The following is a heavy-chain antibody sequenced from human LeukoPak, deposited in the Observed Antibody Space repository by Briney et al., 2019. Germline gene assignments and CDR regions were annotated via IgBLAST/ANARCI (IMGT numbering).Heavy chain of an antibody. CDR3: ARDGALLSTTTVTSFDY. V-gene: IGHV3-48*01. CDR1: GFTFSSYS. J-gene: IGHJ4*02. Sequence: GGSLRLSCAASGFTFSSYSMNWVRHAPGKVRGWVSYISSSSSTIYYADSVKGRFTISRDNAKNSLYLQMHSLRAEDTAVYYCARDGALLSTTTVTSFDYWGQGTPLPVSS. CDR2: ISSSSSTI. D-gene: IGHD4-11*01.